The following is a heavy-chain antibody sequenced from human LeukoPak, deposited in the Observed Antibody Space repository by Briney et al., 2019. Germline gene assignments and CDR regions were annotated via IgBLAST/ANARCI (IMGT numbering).Heavy chain of an antibody. V-gene: IGHV3-48*04. CDR2: IGRGIT. Sequence: GGSLRLSCAASGFTFSSYSMNWVRQAPWKGLEWVSHIGRGITYADSVKGRFTISRDNSKNLVYLEMNSLRAEDTAVYYCARDAPAGGKPEYFFDYWGQGTLVTVSS. J-gene: IGHJ4*02. CDR1: GFTFSSYS. CDR3: ARDAPAGGKPEYFFDY.